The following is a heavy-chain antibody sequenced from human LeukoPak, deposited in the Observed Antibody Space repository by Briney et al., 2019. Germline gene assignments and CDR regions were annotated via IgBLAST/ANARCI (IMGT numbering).Heavy chain of an antibody. J-gene: IGHJ5*02. V-gene: IGHV4-39*01. CDR2: SYYSGST. Sequence: SETLSLTCTVSGGSISSSSYYWGWIRQPPGKGLEWIGSSYYSGSTYYNPSLKSRVTISVDTSKNQFSLKLSSVTAADTAVYYCARGLLGFSSGGSCLWFDPWGQGTLVTVSS. D-gene: IGHD2-15*01. CDR3: ARGLLGFSSGGSCLWFDP. CDR1: GGSISSSSYY.